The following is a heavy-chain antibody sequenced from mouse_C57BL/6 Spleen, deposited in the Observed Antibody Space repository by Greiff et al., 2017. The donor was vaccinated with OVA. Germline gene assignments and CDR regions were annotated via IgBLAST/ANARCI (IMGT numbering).Heavy chain of an antibody. J-gene: IGHJ2*01. D-gene: IGHD1-1*01. CDR2: INPNNGGT. CDR3: ARGTVVAWDYFDY. CDR1: GYTFTDYY. Sequence: VQLQQSGPELVKPGASVKISCKASGYTFTDYYMNWVKQSHGKSLEWIGDINPNNGGTSYNQKFKGKATLTVDKSSSTAYMELRSLTSEDSAVYYCARGTVVAWDYFDYWGQGTTLTVSS. V-gene: IGHV1-26*01.